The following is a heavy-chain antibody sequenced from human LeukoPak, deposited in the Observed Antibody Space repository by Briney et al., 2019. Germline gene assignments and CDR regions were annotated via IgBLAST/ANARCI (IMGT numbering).Heavy chain of an antibody. D-gene: IGHD5-24*01. V-gene: IGHV3-9*01. Sequence: GRSLRLSCAASGFTFDDYAMHWVRQAPGKGLEWVSGISWNSGSIGYADSVKGRFTVSRDNSKNTLYLQMNSLRAEDTAVYYCARGDGHFDYWGQGTLVTVSS. J-gene: IGHJ4*02. CDR1: GFTFDDYA. CDR3: ARGDGHFDY. CDR2: ISWNSGSI.